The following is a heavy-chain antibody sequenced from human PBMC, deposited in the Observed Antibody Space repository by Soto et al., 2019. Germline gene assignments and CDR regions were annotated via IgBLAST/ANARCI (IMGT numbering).Heavy chain of an antibody. V-gene: IGHV4-31*03. D-gene: IGHD3-22*01. Sequence: TLSLTCTVSGGSISSGGYYWSWIRQHPGKGLEWIGYIFYSGTTYYNPSLKSRVTISVDTSKNQFSLKLSSVTAADTAVYYCARGPFIYYDSSGYNYWGQGSLVTVSS. CDR2: IFYSGTT. CDR1: GGSISSGGYY. CDR3: ARGPFIYYDSSGYNY. J-gene: IGHJ4*02.